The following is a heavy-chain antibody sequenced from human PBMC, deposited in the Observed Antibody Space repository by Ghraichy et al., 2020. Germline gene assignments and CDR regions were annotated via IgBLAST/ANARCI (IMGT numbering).Heavy chain of an antibody. V-gene: IGHV4-34*01. CDR2: INHSGST. CDR3: ARLVGATTGDY. CDR1: GGSFSGYY. D-gene: IGHD1-26*01. Sequence: SETLSLTCAVYGGSFSGYYWSWIRQPPGKGLEWIGEINHSGSTNYNPSLKSRVTISVDTSKNQFSLKLSSVTAADTAVYYCARLVGATTGDYWGQGTLVTVSS. J-gene: IGHJ4*02.